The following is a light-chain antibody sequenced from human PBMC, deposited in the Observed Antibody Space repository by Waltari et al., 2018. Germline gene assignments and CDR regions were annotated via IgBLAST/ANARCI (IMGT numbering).Light chain of an antibody. Sequence: CRASQSVGRSLAWDQQKPGQAPRLLIFDASNRATAIPERFSGSGSGTDFSLTISRLEPEDFAVYYCQMYVRLPVTFGQGTKVEIK. CDR3: QMYVRLPVT. J-gene: IGKJ1*01. V-gene: IGKV3-20*01. CDR2: DAS. CDR1: QSVGRS.